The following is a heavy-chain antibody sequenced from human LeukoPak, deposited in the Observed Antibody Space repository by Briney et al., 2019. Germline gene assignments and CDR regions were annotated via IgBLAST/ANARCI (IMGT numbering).Heavy chain of an antibody. D-gene: IGHD3-10*01. V-gene: IGHV3-48*01. CDR1: GFTLSSYS. J-gene: IGHJ6*03. CDR2: ISSSSDTI. Sequence: GGSLRLSCAVSGFTLSSYSMNWVRQAPGKGLEWVSYISSSSDTIYYADSVKGRFTISRDNAQNSLYLQMNSLGAEDTAVYYCARAGSGYYYYYMDVWGKGTTVTVSS. CDR3: ARAGSGYYYYYMDV.